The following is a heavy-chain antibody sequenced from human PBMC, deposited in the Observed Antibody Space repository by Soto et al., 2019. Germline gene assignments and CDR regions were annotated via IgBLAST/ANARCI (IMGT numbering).Heavy chain of an antibody. J-gene: IGHJ4*02. CDR2: ISAYNGNT. Sequence: ASVKVSCKASGYTFTSYGISWVRQAPGQGLEWMGWISAYNGNTNYAQKLQGRVTMTTDTSTSTAYMELRSLRSDDTAVYYCARDGGPGYYRTLAPDYWGQGTMVTVSS. CDR1: GYTFTSYG. D-gene: IGHD3-9*01. V-gene: IGHV1-18*01. CDR3: ARDGGPGYYRTLAPDY.